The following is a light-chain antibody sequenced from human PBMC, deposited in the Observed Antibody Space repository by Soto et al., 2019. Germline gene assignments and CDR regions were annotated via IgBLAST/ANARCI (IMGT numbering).Light chain of an antibody. CDR2: EIS. V-gene: IGKV3-20*01. CDR1: QNVDNDY. Sequence: EIVLTQSPGTLSLSPGQRATLFCRASQNVDNDYLAWFQQKPGQAPRLLIYEISHRATGVPDRFGGTGSGTDFTLTISSLEPEDFAVYYCQQSSYSSLNFGGGTRVEI. CDR3: QQSSYSSLN. J-gene: IGKJ4*01.